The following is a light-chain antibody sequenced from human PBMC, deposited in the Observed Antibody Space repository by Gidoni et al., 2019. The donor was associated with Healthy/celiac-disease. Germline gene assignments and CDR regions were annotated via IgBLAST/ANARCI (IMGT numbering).Light chain of an antibody. J-gene: IGLJ2*01. CDR1: KLGDKY. CDR3: QAWDSSTVV. Sequence: SYELTQPPSASVSPGHTASITCSGDKLGDKYACWYQQKPGQPPVLVIQQVSKRPSGIPTRFPGSNSRNTATLTISGTQAMDEADYYCQAWDSSTVVFGGGTKLTVL. V-gene: IGLV3-1*01. CDR2: QVS.